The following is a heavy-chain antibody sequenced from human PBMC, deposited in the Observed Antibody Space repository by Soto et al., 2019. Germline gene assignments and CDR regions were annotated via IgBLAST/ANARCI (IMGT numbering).Heavy chain of an antibody. CDR2: ISAYNGNT. Sequence: GASVKVSCKASGYTFAIYGISWVRQAPGQGLEWMGWISAYNGNTNYAQKLQGRVTMTTDTSTSTAYMELRSLRSDDTAVYYCARAHQIGGVIVAYVDYWGQGTLVTVSS. V-gene: IGHV1-18*01. CDR3: ARAHQIGGVIVAYVDY. J-gene: IGHJ4*02. CDR1: GYTFAIYG. D-gene: IGHD3-16*02.